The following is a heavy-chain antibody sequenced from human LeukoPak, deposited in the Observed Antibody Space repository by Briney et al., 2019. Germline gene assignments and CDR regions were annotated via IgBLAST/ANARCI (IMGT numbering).Heavy chain of an antibody. V-gene: IGHV3-53*01. J-gene: IGHJ4*02. CDR3: ARDLYYYGSGSDNFLYY. D-gene: IGHD3-10*01. Sequence: GGSLRLSCAASGFTVSSNYMNWVRQAPGQGLAWVSVINSGGSTHYADSVKGRFTISRDNSKNTLYLQMNSLRAEDTAVYYCARDLYYYGSGSDNFLYYWGQGTLVTVSS. CDR1: GFTVSSNY. CDR2: INSGGST.